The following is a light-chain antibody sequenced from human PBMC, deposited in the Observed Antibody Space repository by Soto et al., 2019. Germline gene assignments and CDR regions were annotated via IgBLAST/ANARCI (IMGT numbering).Light chain of an antibody. V-gene: IGKV1-39*01. CDR3: QQTYRTQLT. Sequence: DVQMTQFPSSLSASVGDRVTITCRASQSIRGHLNWYQQKPGKAPNIVIYATSTLQSGVPSRFNGSASGTEFTLTISSLQPEDFATYYCQQTYRTQLTFGGGTKVEIK. CDR2: ATS. CDR1: QSIRGH. J-gene: IGKJ4*01.